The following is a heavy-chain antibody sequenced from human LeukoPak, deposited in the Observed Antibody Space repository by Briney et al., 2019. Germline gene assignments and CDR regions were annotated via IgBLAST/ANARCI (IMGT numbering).Heavy chain of an antibody. Sequence: SETLSLTCTVSGGSISSSSYYWGWIRQPPGKGLEWIGSIYYSGSTYYNPSLKSRVTISVDTSKNQFSLKLSSVTAADTAVYYCATNRGYSYGYRYYGMDVWGQGTTVTVSS. CDR2: IYYSGST. CDR3: ATNRGYSYGYRYYGMDV. J-gene: IGHJ6*02. CDR1: GGSISSSSYY. D-gene: IGHD5-18*01. V-gene: IGHV4-39*01.